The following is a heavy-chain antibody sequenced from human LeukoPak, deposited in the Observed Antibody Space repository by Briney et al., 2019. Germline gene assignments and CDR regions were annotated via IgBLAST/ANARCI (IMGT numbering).Heavy chain of an antibody. D-gene: IGHD3-3*01. CDR3: ARDPFPGFWSGYYPGQRWFDP. Sequence: GASVKVSCKASGYTFTSYGISWVRQAPGQGLEWMGWISAYNGNTNYAQKLQGRVTMTTDTSTSTAYMEPRSLRSDDTAVYYCARDPFPGFWSGYYPGQRWFDPWGQGTLVTVSS. CDR2: ISAYNGNT. V-gene: IGHV1-18*01. CDR1: GYTFTSYG. J-gene: IGHJ5*02.